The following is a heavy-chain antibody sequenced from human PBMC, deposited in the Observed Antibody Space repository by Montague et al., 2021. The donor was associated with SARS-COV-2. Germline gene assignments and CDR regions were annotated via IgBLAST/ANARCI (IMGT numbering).Heavy chain of an antibody. Sequence: SLRLSCAASGFTFSSYGMHWVRQAPGKGLEWVALIWYDGSNKYYXDSVKGRFTISRDNSKNTLYLQMNSLRAEDTAVYYCARMEWDSGSWHGAYFDYWGQGPLVTVSS. J-gene: IGHJ4*02. CDR3: ARMEWDSGSWHGAYFDY. CDR2: IWYDGSNK. D-gene: IGHD6-13*01. CDR1: GFTFSSYG. V-gene: IGHV3-33*01.